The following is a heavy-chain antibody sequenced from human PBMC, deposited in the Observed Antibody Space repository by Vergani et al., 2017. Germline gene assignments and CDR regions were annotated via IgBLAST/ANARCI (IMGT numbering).Heavy chain of an antibody. Sequence: QVQLVQSGAEVKKPGSSVKVSCKASGGTFSSYTISWVRQAPGQGLEWMGRIIPILGIANYEQKFQGRVTITADKSTSTAYMELSSLRSEDTAVYYCARVEYSSSSDYYYGMDVWGQGTTVTVSS. CDR2: IIPILGIA. D-gene: IGHD6-6*01. V-gene: IGHV1-69*02. CDR3: ARVEYSSSSDYYYGMDV. J-gene: IGHJ6*02. CDR1: GGTFSSYT.